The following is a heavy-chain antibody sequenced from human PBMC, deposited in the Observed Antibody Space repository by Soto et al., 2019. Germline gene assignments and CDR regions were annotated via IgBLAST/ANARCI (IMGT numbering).Heavy chain of an antibody. CDR1: LFTFSIYS. CDR3: ARVYSYGMDV. V-gene: IGHV3-48*02. D-gene: IGHD2-8*01. J-gene: IGHJ6*02. Sequence: SCAASLFTFSIYSVNWVRQAPGKWLEWVSYISSSGSPKYYADSVKGRFTISRDNAKNSLYLQMNSLRDEDTAVYYCARVYSYGMDVWGQGTTVTVSS. CDR2: ISSSGSPK.